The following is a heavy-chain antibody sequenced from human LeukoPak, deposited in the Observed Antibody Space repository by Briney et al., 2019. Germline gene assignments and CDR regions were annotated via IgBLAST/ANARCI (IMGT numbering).Heavy chain of an antibody. Sequence: GGSLRLSCAASGFTFSSYAMSWVRQAPGKGLEWVSAIGGSGGSTYYADSVKGRFTISRDNSKNTLYLQMNSLRAEDTAVYYCAKDRAYCSSTSCSYYFDYWGQGTLVTVSS. V-gene: IGHV3-23*01. CDR3: AKDRAYCSSTSCSYYFDY. D-gene: IGHD2-2*01. CDR2: IGGSGGST. CDR1: GFTFSSYA. J-gene: IGHJ4*02.